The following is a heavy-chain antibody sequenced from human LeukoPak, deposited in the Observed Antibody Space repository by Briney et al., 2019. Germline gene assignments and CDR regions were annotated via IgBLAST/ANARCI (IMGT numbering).Heavy chain of an antibody. CDR1: GGTFSSYT. CDR2: IIPILGIA. Sequence: SVKVSCKDSGGTFSSYTISWVRQDPGQGLEWMGRIIPILGIANHAQKFQGRVTITADKSTSTAYMELSSLRSEDTAVYYCARDLDYYDSSGYAAFDIWGQGTMVTVSS. D-gene: IGHD3-22*01. V-gene: IGHV1-69*04. CDR3: ARDLDYYDSSGYAAFDI. J-gene: IGHJ3*02.